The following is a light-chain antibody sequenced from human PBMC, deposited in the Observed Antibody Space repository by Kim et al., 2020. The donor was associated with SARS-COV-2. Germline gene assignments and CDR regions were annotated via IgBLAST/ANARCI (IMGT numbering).Light chain of an antibody. CDR3: QQYNDWPLT. Sequence: EIVMTQSPDTLSLSPGERATLSCRASQDVRSNLAWYQQKSGQAPRLVISEASTTATGIPARFSGGGSGTDFTLTISSLLSEDFAVYYCQQYNDWPLTFGGGTKVDIK. V-gene: IGKV3-15*01. CDR1: QDVRSN. J-gene: IGKJ4*01. CDR2: EAS.